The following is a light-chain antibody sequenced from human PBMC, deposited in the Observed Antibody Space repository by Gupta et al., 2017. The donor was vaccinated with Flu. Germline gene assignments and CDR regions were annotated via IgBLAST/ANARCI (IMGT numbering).Light chain of an antibody. CDR2: DAS. Sequence: EIVLTQSPATLSLSPGERATLSCRASQSVNTYLAWYQQKPGQAPRLLIYDASNRATGIPARFSGSGSGTDFTLTISSLEPEDFAVYYCQQRSSWPLVSFGGGTKVEIK. CDR1: QSVNTY. V-gene: IGKV3-11*01. CDR3: QQRSSWPLVS. J-gene: IGKJ4*01.